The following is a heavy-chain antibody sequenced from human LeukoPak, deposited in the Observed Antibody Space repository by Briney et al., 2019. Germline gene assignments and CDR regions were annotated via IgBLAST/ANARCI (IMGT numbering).Heavy chain of an antibody. CDR1: GFTFSSYN. CDR2: ISGSSSYI. Sequence: GGSLRLSCAASGFTFSSYNMNWVRQAPGKGLEWVSSISGSSSYIYYADSVKGRFTISRDNAKNSLYLQMNSLSAEDTAVYYCARVGSRYGFYFDPWGQGTLVTVSS. V-gene: IGHV3-21*01. CDR3: ARVGSRYGFYFDP. J-gene: IGHJ5*02. D-gene: IGHD5-18*01.